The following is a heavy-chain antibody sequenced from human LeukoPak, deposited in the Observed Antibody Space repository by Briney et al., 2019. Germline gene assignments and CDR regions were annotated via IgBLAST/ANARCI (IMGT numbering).Heavy chain of an antibody. CDR2: IIPIFGTA. CDR3: ARESRYSGSYGGADY. J-gene: IGHJ4*02. CDR1: GGTFGSYA. V-gene: IGHV1-69*06. D-gene: IGHD1-26*01. Sequence: SVKVSCKASGGTFGSYAISWVRQAPGQGLEWMGGIIPIFGTANYAQKFQGRVTITADKSTSTAYMELSSLRSEDTAVYYCARESRYSGSYGGADYWGQGTLVTVSS.